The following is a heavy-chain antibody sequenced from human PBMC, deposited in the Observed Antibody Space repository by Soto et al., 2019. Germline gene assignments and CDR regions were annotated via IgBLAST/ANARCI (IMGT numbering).Heavy chain of an antibody. D-gene: IGHD1-7*01. CDR1: GGSISSYY. V-gene: IGHV4-59*08. Sequence: SETLSLTCTVSGGSISSYYWSWIRQPPGKGLEWIGYIYYSGSTNYNPSLKSRVTISVDTSKNQFSLKLSSVTAADTAVYYCARLGGHWNYDLLYYYYMDVWGKGTTVTVSS. J-gene: IGHJ6*03. CDR3: ARLGGHWNYDLLYYYYMDV. CDR2: IYYSGST.